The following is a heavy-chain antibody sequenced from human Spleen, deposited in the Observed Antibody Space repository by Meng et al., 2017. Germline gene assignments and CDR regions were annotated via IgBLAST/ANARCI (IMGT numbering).Heavy chain of an antibody. CDR2: IFPGYSDT. CDR3: ARSDNRIRGVIPDY. V-gene: IGHV5-51*01. Sequence: GESLKISCQGSGYSFTSYWIGWVRQMPGKGLEWMGVIFPGYSDTRYSPSFQGQVTISADKSNSTAYLQWSSLKAADTAMYYCARSDNRIRGVIPDYWGQGTLVTVSS. D-gene: IGHD3-10*01. J-gene: IGHJ4*02. CDR1: GYSFTSYW.